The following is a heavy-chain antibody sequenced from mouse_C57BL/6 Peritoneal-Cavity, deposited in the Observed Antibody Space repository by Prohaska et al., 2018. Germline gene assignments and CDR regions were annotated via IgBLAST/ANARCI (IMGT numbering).Heavy chain of an antibody. CDR2: INPSSGYT. V-gene: IGHV1-4*01. Sequence: MSCKASGYTFTSYTMHWVKQRPGQGLEWIGYINPSSGYTKYHQKFKDKATLTADKSSSTAYMQLSSLTSDDSAVDDCAISDITSVVADYWGQGTTLTVSS. CDR3: AISDITSVVADY. D-gene: IGHD1-1*01. CDR1: GYTFTSYT. J-gene: IGHJ2*01.